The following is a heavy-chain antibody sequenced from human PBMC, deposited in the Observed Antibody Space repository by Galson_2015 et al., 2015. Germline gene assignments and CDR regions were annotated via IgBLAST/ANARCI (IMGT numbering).Heavy chain of an antibody. Sequence: SVKVSCKASGYTFTSYYMHWVRQAPGQGLEWMGIINPSGGSTSYAQKFQGRVTMTRDTSTSTVYMELSSLRSEDTAVYYCARGFTSYYYDSWGYFDYWGQGTLVTVSS. J-gene: IGHJ4*02. CDR1: GYTFTSYY. V-gene: IGHV1-46*01. D-gene: IGHD3-22*01. CDR2: INPSGGST. CDR3: ARGFTSYYYDSWGYFDY.